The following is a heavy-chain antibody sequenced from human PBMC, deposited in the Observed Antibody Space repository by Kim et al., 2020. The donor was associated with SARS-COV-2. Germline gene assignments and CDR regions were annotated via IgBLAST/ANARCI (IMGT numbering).Heavy chain of an antibody. J-gene: IGHJ4*02. CDR1: GFTFSSYS. V-gene: IGHV3-21*01. Sequence: GGSLRLSCAASGFTFSSYSMNWVRQAPGKGLEWVSSISISSSYIYYADSVKGRFTISRDNAKNSLYLQMNSLRAEDTAVYYCARDRVDTAMVTGYWGQGTLVTVSS. CDR3: ARDRVDTAMVTGY. D-gene: IGHD5-18*01. CDR2: ISISSSYI.